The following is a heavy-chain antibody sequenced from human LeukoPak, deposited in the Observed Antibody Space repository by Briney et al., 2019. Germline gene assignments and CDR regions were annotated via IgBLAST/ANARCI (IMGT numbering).Heavy chain of an antibody. Sequence: PSETLSLTCIVSGGSISSSSYYWGWIRQPPGKGLEWIGSIYYSGSTYYNPSLKSRVTISVDTSKNQFSLKLSSVTAADTAVYYCARRDVVVVAAHYGMDVWGQGTTVTVSS. CDR3: ARRDVVVVAAHYGMDV. D-gene: IGHD2-15*01. J-gene: IGHJ6*02. V-gene: IGHV4-39*01. CDR1: GGSISSSSYY. CDR2: IYYSGST.